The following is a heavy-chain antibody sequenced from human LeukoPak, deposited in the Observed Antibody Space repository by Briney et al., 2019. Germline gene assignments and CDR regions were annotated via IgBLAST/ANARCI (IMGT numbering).Heavy chain of an antibody. J-gene: IGHJ4*02. CDR2: IYYSGST. CDR1: GGSISSSSYY. Sequence: SETLSLTCTVSGGSISSSSYYWGWIRQPPGKGLEWIGSIYYSGSTYYNPSVKSRVTISVDTSKNQFSLKLSSVTAADTAVYYCARGGVTMIVGVFDYWGQGTLVTVSS. V-gene: IGHV4-39*07. D-gene: IGHD3-22*01. CDR3: ARGGVTMIVGVFDY.